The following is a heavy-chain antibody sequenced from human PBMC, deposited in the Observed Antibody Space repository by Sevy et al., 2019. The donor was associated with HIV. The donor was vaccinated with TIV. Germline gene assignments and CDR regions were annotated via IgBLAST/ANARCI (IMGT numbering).Heavy chain of an antibody. D-gene: IGHD6-13*01. CDR3: ARDGGRDHSSSWSYYYYGMDV. CDR2: IIPIFGTA. V-gene: IGHV1-69*13. Sequence: ASVNVSCKASGGTFSSYAISWVRQAPGQGLEWMGGIIPIFGTANYAQKFQGRVTITADESTSTAYMELSSLRSEDTAVYYCARDGGRDHSSSWSYYYYGMDVWGQGTTVTVSS. CDR1: GGTFSSYA. J-gene: IGHJ6*02.